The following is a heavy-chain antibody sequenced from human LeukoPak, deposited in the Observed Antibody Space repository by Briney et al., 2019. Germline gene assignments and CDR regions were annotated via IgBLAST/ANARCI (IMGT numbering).Heavy chain of an antibody. V-gene: IGHV4-39*01. CDR1: GGSISSSSYY. Sequence: SETLSLTCTVSGGSISSSSYYWGWIRQPPGKGLAWNGSIYYSGSTYYNPSLKSRVTISVDTSKNQFSLKLSSVTAADTAVYYCARPSERGLHSLDAFDIWGQGTMVTVSS. CDR3: ARPSERGLHSLDAFDI. D-gene: IGHD5-24*01. CDR2: IYYSGST. J-gene: IGHJ3*02.